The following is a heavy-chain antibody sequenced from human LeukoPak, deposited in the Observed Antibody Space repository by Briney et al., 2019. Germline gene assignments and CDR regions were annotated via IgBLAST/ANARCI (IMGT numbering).Heavy chain of an antibody. J-gene: IGHJ6*02. CDR3: AKVGNGNYYYGMDV. CDR2: ISGSGGST. V-gene: IGHV3-23*01. CDR1: GFTFSSYA. D-gene: IGHD1-1*01. Sequence: GGSLRLSCAASGFTFSSYAMSWVRQAPGKGLEWVSAISGSGGSTYYADSVKGRFTISRDNSKNTLYLQMNSLRAEDMAVYYCAKVGNGNYYYGMDVWGQGTTVTVSS.